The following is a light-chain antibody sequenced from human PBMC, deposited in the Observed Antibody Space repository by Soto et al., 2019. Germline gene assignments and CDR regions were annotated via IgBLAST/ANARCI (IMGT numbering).Light chain of an antibody. Sequence: QSALTQPASVAGSPGQSITISCTGTSSDVGGYNSVSWYQQYPGKAPNLILFEVGDRPSGVSDRFSGSKSGNTASLIISGLQAEDEAEYYCSSYTRSSTLVFGTGTKLTVL. V-gene: IGLV2-14*01. CDR3: SSYTRSSTLV. CDR1: SSDVGGYNS. J-gene: IGLJ1*01. CDR2: EVG.